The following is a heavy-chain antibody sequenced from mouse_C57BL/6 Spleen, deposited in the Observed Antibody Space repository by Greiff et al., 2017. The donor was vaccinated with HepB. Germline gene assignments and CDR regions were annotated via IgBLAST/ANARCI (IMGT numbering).Heavy chain of an antibody. CDR1: GYTFTDYN. V-gene: IGHV1-18*01. J-gene: IGHJ1*03. CDR2: INPNNGGT. D-gene: IGHD2-1*01. CDR3: ARGGIYYGNYFDV. Sequence: VQLKQSGPELVKPGASVKIPCKASGYTFTDYNMDWVKQSHGKSLEWIGDINPNNGGTIYNQKFKGKATLTVDKSSSTAYMELRSLTSEDTAVYYCARGGIYYGNYFDVWGTGTTVTVSS.